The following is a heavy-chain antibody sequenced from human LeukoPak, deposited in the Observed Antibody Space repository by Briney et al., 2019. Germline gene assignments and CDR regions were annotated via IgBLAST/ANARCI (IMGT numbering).Heavy chain of an antibody. D-gene: IGHD4-17*01. CDR1: GGTFSSYA. J-gene: IGHJ4*02. V-gene: IGHV1-69*13. CDR3: ARGATVTTYGVLGY. CDR2: IIPIFGTA. Sequence: ASVKVSCKASGGTFSSYAISWVRQAPGQGLEWMGGIIPIFGTANYAQKIQGRVTITADESTSTAYMELSSLRSEDTAVYYCARGATVTTYGVLGYWGQGTLVTVSS.